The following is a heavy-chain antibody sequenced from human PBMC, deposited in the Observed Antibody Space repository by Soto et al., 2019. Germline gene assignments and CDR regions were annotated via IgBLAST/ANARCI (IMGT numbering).Heavy chain of an antibody. CDR3: ARGGEWDSVEAFGI. CDR1: GFSFSSYA. V-gene: IGHV3-33*05. J-gene: IGHJ3*02. CDR2: IAYDRNNK. D-gene: IGHD3-10*01. Sequence: QVQRVESGGGVVQPGRSLRLSCAASGFSFSSYAMHLVRQAPVKGLEWVAVIAYDRNNKYYADSVKGRFTISRHNSRNTLYLQMTTLSAEDTAVYYCARGGEWDSVEAFGIWGQGTMVTVSS.